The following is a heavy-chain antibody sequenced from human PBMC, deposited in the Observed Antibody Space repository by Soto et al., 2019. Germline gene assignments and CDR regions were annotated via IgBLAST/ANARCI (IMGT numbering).Heavy chain of an antibody. CDR2: IYYSGSP. V-gene: IGHV4-31*03. J-gene: IGHJ5*02. CDR1: GGSISSGGYY. CDR3: AQGGRINRFDP. D-gene: IGHD3-16*01. Sequence: QVQLQESGPGLVKPSQTLSLTCTVSGGSISSGGYYWSWIRQHPGKGLEWIGYIYYSGSPYYNPSPKGGVTFSVDTSKIQFSLRRGSVPAPDTAVYNCAQGGRINRFDPWGQGTLVTVPS.